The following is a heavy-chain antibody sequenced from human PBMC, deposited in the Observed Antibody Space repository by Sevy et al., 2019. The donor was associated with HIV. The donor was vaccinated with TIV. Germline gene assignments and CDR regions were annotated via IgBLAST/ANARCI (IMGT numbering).Heavy chain of an antibody. CDR2: IYYSGST. D-gene: IGHD2-2*01. CDR1: GGSITSSSYY. Sequence: SETLSLTCTVSGGSITSSSYYWAWIRQPPGKGLEWIGSIYYSGSTYYHPSLKSRVTISVDTSKNQFSLKLSSVTAADTAVYYCARPLPDASGAFDIWGQGTMVTVSS. V-gene: IGHV4-39*01. CDR3: ARPLPDASGAFDI. J-gene: IGHJ3*02.